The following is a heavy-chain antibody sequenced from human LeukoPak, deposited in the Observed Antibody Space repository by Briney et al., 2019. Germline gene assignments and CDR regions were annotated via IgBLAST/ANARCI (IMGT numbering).Heavy chain of an antibody. CDR1: GFTFSGYG. CDR2: ISDDGSNK. J-gene: IGHJ4*02. V-gene: IGHV3-30*04. Sequence: GGSLRLSCAASGFTFSGYGMHWVRLAPGVGLQWTAFISDDGSNKDYAVPVKGRFTITRDNSKNTLFLEMRSLRTEGTAVYYCARGEVVTASPLDFWGQGTLVTVSS. D-gene: IGHD2-21*02. CDR3: ARGEVVTASPLDF.